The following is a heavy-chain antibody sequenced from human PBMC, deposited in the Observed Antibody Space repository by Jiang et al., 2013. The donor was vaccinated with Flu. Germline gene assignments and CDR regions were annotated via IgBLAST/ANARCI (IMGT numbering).Heavy chain of an antibody. CDR3: ARAAHCTSTACYMNYYFGMDV. CDR1: GYTFTNFG. D-gene: IGHD2-2*02. Sequence: VQLVESGAEVKKPGASVKVSCKASGYTFTNFGVNWVRQATGQGLEWLGWMDPNSGDTGYAQKFQGRVTMTRDTSISTAYMEMSSLRSDDTAVYYCARAAHCTSTACYMNYYFGMDVWGHGTTVTVSS. V-gene: IGHV1-8*01. J-gene: IGHJ6*02. CDR2: MDPNSGDT.